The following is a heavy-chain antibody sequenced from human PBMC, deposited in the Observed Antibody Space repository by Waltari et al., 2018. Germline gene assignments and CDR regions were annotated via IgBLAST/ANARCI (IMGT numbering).Heavy chain of an antibody. V-gene: IGHV4-59*01. Sequence: QVQLQESGPGLVKPSETLSLTCTVSGGSISSYYWSWIRQPPGEGLEWIGYIYYSGITNYTPSLKSRVTISVDTSKNQFSLKLSSVTAADTAVYYCARTPGVVVVPAAIGFYFDYWGQGTLVTVSS. CDR3: ARTPGVVVVPAAIGFYFDY. CDR2: IYYSGIT. J-gene: IGHJ4*02. D-gene: IGHD2-2*02. CDR1: GGSISSYY.